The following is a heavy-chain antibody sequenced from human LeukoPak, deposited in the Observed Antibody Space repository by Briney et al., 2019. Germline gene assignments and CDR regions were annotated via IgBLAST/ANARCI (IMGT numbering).Heavy chain of an antibody. CDR3: ARGGRWLRSPFDY. CDR2: ISSSSSYI. Sequence: GGSLRLSCVASGFTFSSYSMNWVRQAPGKGLEWVSSISSSSSYIYYADSVKGRFTISRDNAKNSLYLQMNSLRAEDTAVYYCARGGRWLRSPFDYWGQGTLVTVSS. CDR1: GFTFSSYS. D-gene: IGHD5-12*01. V-gene: IGHV3-21*01. J-gene: IGHJ4*02.